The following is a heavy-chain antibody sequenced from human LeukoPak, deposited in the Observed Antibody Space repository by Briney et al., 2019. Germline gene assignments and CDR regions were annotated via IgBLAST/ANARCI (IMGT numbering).Heavy chain of an antibody. CDR1: GFPFSSYS. CDR3: ARDPAPYDSSGYNY. V-gene: IGHV3-21*01. CDR2: ISSSSSYI. J-gene: IGHJ4*02. Sequence: PGGSLRLSCAASGFPFSSYSMNWVRQAPGKGLEWVSSISSSSSYIYYADSVKGRFTISRDNAKNSLYLQMNSLRAEDTAVYYCARDPAPYDSSGYNYWGQGTLVTVSS. D-gene: IGHD3-22*01.